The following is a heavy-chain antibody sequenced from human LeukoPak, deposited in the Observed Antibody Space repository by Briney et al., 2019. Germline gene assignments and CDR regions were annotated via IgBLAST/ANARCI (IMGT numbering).Heavy chain of an antibody. D-gene: IGHD4-17*01. J-gene: IGHJ4*02. CDR2: ISSSSSYI. CDR3: ARVKDGYSYFAY. CDR1: GFTFSSYS. Sequence: GGSLRLSCAASGFTFSSYSMNCVRQAPGKGLVWVSPISSSSSYIYYADSVKGRFTIYRDNAKNSLYLQMNSLRAEDTAVYYCARVKDGYSYFAYWGQGTLVTVSS. V-gene: IGHV3-21*01.